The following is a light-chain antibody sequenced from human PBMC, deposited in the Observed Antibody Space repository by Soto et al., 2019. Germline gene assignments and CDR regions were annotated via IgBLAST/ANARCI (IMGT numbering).Light chain of an antibody. CDR2: AAS. V-gene: IGKV1-6*01. Sequence: ALQLTQSPSSLSASEGDRVTITCRASQAIRTALGWYQQKPGKVPKLLIYAASTLQSGVPSRFSGSGSGTDFTLTISSLQPEDFATYYCLLDFRYFWAFGQGTKVDIK. CDR1: QAIRTA. J-gene: IGKJ1*01. CDR3: LLDFRYFWA.